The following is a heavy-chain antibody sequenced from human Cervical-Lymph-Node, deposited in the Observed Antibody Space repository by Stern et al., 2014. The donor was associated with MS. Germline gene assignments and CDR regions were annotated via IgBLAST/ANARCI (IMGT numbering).Heavy chain of an antibody. D-gene: IGHD1-1*01. CDR2: IKQDGSEK. CDR1: GFTFSSAW. J-gene: IGHJ4*02. V-gene: IGHV3-7*01. CDR3: ATTGTCWCFDY. Sequence: VQLVESGAGLVQPAGSLRLSCAASGFTFSSAWMSWVRQAPGKGLEWVANIKQDGSEKYYVESVKGRCTITRDNAQNTLYLRITSLGAEDTAVYCWATTGTCWCFDYWGQGTLVTVSS.